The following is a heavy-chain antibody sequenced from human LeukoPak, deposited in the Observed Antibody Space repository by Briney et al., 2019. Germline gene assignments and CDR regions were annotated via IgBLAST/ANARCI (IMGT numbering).Heavy chain of an antibody. J-gene: IGHJ5*02. CDR3: TRDVTGDYWFDP. V-gene: IGHV1-2*02. D-gene: IGHD3-16*01. Sequence: ASMKVSCKASEYTFTAYDMHWVRQAPGQGLEWMGWINPRSGGRDYAQKFQGRVTMTRDTSISTAYMELSRLTSDDTAVYYCTRDVTGDYWFDPWGQGTLVTVSS. CDR2: INPRSGGR. CDR1: EYTFTAYD.